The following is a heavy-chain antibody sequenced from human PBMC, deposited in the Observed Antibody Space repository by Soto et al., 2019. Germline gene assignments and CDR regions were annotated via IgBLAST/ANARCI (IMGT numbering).Heavy chain of an antibody. V-gene: IGHV3-23*01. Sequence: SLRLSCAASGFTFSSYAMSWVRQAPGKGLEWVSAISGSGGSTYYADSVKGRFTISRDNSKNTLYLQMNSLRAEDTAVYYCAKDQGFYYDSSGIFDYWGQGTLVTVSS. CDR2: ISGSGGST. J-gene: IGHJ4*02. D-gene: IGHD3-22*01. CDR3: AKDQGFYYDSSGIFDY. CDR1: GFTFSSYA.